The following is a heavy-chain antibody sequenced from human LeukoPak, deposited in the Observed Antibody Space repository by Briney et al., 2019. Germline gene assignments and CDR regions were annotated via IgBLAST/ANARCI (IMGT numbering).Heavy chain of an antibody. J-gene: IGHJ4*02. CDR2: IKQDGSEK. CDR3: ASQSSGGFFEDY. D-gene: IGHD3-3*01. Sequence: GGSLRLSCAASGFTFSSYWMSWVRQAPGKGLECVANIKQDGSEKYYVDSVNGRFTISRDNAKNSLYLQMNSLRAEDTAVYYCASQSSGGFFEDYWGQGTLVTVSS. V-gene: IGHV3-7*01. CDR1: GFTFSSYW.